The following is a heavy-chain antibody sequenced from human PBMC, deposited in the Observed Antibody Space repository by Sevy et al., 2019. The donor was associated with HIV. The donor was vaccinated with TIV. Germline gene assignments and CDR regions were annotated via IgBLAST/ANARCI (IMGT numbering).Heavy chain of an antibody. D-gene: IGHD5-12*01. CDR3: AKVKEVATHRGFDY. CDR1: GFTFSSYA. V-gene: IGHV3-23*01. CDR2: ISGSGGST. Sequence: GGSLRLSCAASGFTFSSYAVSWVRQAPGKGLEWVSAISGSGGSTYYADSVKGRFTISRDNSKNTLYLQMNSLRAEDTAVYYCAKVKEVATHRGFDYWGQGTLVTVSS. J-gene: IGHJ4*02.